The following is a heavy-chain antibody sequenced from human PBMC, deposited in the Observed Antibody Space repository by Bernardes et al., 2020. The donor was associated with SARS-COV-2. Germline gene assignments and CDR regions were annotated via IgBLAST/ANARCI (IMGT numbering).Heavy chain of an antibody. V-gene: IGHV3-9*01. J-gene: IGHJ6*02. CDR3: GRDKTGSYTGYGMDV. D-gene: IGHD1-26*01. CDR1: GFTFDDYA. Sequence: GGSLRLSCAASGFTFDDYAMHWVRQAPGKGLEWVSGISWKSATIGYADSVKGRFTISTDNARNPLHLQMNSLRAEDTALYYCGRDKTGSYTGYGMDVWGQGTTVTVSS. CDR2: ISWKSATI.